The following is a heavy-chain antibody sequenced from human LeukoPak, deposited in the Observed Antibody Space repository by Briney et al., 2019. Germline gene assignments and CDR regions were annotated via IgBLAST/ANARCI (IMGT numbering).Heavy chain of an antibody. CDR2: ISYDGSNK. CDR1: GFTFSSYA. Sequence: GGSLRLSCAASGFTFSSYAMSWVRQAPGKGLEWVAVISYDGSNKYYADSVKGRFTISRDNSKNTLYLQMNSLRAEDTAVYYCARARAPPFDYWGQGTLVTVSS. V-gene: IGHV3-30-3*01. CDR3: ARARAPPFDY. J-gene: IGHJ4*02.